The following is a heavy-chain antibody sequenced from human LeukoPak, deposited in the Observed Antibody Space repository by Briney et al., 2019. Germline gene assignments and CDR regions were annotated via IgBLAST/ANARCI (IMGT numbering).Heavy chain of an antibody. CDR1: GFTFSSYA. V-gene: IGHV3-23*01. D-gene: IGHD3-22*01. J-gene: IGHJ4*02. CDR2: ISGSGGST. Sequence: PGGSLRLSCAASGFTFSSYAMSWVRQAPGKGLEWVSAISGSGGSTYYADSVKGRFTISRDNSKNTLYLQMNSLRAEDTAVYYCAKDRGDSSGYYYRVGYFVYWGQGTLVTASS. CDR3: AKDRGDSSGYYYRVGYFVY.